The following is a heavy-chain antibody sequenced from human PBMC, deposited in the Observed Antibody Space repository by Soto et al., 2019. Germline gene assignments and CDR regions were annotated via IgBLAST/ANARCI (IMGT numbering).Heavy chain of an antibody. CDR2: IIPIFGTA. CDR3: ARDGGRHSGGIDY. Sequence: QVQLVQSGAEVKKPGSSVKVSCKASGGTFSSYSINWVRQVPGQGLEWMGEIIPIFGTANYAQKFQGRVTITADESTSTAYMELSSLRSEATAVYYCARDGGRHSGGIDYWGQGTLVTVSS. J-gene: IGHJ4*02. V-gene: IGHV1-69*01. D-gene: IGHD1-26*01. CDR1: GGTFSSYS.